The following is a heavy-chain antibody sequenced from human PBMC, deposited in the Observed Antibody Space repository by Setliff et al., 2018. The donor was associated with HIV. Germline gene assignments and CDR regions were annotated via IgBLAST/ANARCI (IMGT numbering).Heavy chain of an antibody. J-gene: IGHJ1*01. CDR2: ISPDNGNT. Sequence: VASVKVSCKASGYIFLNYDITWVRQAPGQGLEWMGWISPDNGNTNYAQKIEGRVILTTDKSTNTVEMELSSLRSEDTAVYYCARDPAPSSSASYFQHWGQGTPVTVSS. D-gene: IGHD6-6*01. CDR3: ARDPAPSSSASYFQH. V-gene: IGHV1-18*04. CDR1: GYIFLNYD.